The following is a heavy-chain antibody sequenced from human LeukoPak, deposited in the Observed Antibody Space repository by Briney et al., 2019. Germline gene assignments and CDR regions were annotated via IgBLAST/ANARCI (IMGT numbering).Heavy chain of an antibody. CDR3: ARHLNYYLDY. V-gene: IGHV3-7*01. J-gene: IGHJ4*02. D-gene: IGHD3-10*01. Sequence: GRSLRLSCAASGFTFSRYTMHWVRQAPGKGLEWVANIKQDGSEKYYVDSVKGRFTISRDNAKSSLYLQMNSLRAEDTAVYYCARHLNYYLDYWGQGTLVTVSS. CDR2: IKQDGSEK. CDR1: GFTFSRYT.